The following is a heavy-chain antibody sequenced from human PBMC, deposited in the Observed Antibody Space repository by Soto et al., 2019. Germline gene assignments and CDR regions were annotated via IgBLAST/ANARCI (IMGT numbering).Heavy chain of an antibody. D-gene: IGHD4-17*01. V-gene: IGHV3-23*01. CDR3: AKANYGGNSYYYYYGMDV. J-gene: IGHJ6*02. CDR1: GFTFISYA. Sequence: GGSLRLSCASSGFTFISYAMSWVRQAPGKGLEWVSAISCSGGSTYYADSVKGRFTISRDNSKNTLYLQMNSLRAEDTAVYYCAKANYGGNSYYYYYGMDVWGQGTTVTVSS. CDR2: ISCSGGST.